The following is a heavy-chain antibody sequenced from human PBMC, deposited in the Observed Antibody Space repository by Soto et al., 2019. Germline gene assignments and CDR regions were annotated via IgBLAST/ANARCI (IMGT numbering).Heavy chain of an antibody. CDR1: GYTFTSYA. D-gene: IGHD3-22*01. CDR3: ARPLHDSRFTPDAFDI. CDR2: INAGNGNT. J-gene: IGHJ3*02. V-gene: IGHV1-3*01. Sequence: ASVKVSCKASGYTFTSYAMHWVRQAPGQRLEWMGWINAGNGNTKYSQKFQGRVTITRDTSASTAYMELSSLRSEDTAVYYCARPLHDSRFTPDAFDIWGQGTMVTVSS.